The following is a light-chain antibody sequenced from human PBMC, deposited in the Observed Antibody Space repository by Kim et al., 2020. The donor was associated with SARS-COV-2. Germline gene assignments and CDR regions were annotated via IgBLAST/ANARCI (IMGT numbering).Light chain of an antibody. Sequence: SSELTQDPAVSVALGQTVRITCKGDSLRSYYATWYQPKPGQAPILVIYGKNNRPSGIPDRFSGSSSGNTASLTITGTQAGDEADYYCNSRDSNDNVVFGG. J-gene: IGLJ2*01. CDR3: NSRDSNDNVV. V-gene: IGLV3-19*01. CDR1: SLRSYY. CDR2: GKN.